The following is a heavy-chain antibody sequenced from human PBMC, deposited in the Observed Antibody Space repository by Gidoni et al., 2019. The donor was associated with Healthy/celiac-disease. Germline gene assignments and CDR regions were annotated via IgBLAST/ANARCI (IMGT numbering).Heavy chain of an antibody. J-gene: IGHJ4*02. Sequence: EVQLVESGGGLVQPGRSLRLSCEASGFTFDDYDMHWVRQAPGQGLEWVSGISWNSGSIGYADSVKGRFTISRDNAKNSLYLQMNSLRAEDTALYYCAKGPGIAVAGTDYWGQGTLVTVSS. D-gene: IGHD6-19*01. CDR3: AKGPGIAVAGTDY. CDR2: ISWNSGSI. V-gene: IGHV3-9*01. CDR1: GFTFDDYD.